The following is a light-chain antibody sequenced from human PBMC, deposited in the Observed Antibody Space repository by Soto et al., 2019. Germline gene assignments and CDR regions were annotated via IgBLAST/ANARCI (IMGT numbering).Light chain of an antibody. CDR2: AAS. V-gene: IGKV1-9*01. CDR1: QDVSRY. J-gene: IGKJ3*01. Sequence: DIQLTQSPSFLSASVGDRVTITCRASQDVSRYLAWYQQKPGKAPNLLIYAASTLRSGVPSRFSGSGSETEFTLTISSLQPEDFAPYDCQQLNSYVFAFGPGTKVDIK. CDR3: QQLNSYVFA.